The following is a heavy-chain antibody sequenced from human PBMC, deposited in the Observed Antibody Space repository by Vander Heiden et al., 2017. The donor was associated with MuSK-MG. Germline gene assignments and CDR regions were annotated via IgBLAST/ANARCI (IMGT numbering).Heavy chain of an antibody. D-gene: IGHD1-1*01. CDR1: GGSFSGYY. Sequence: QVQLQQWGAGLLKPSETLSLTCAVYGGSFSGYYWSWIRQPPGKGLEWIGEINHSGSTNYNPALKSRVTISVDTSKNQFSLKLSSVTAADTAVYYCARGGNGVRFAGYDWGQGTLVTVSS. J-gene: IGHJ4*02. CDR2: INHSGST. V-gene: IGHV4-34*01. CDR3: ARGGNGVRFAGYD.